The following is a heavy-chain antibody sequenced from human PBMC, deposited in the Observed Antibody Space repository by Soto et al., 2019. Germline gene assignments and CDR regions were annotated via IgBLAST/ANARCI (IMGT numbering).Heavy chain of an antibody. CDR1: GFTFSSYS. Sequence: GGSLRLSCAASGFTFSSYSMNWVRQAPGKGLGWVSSISSSSSYIYYADSVKGRFTVSRDNAKNSLYLQMNSLRAEDTAVYYCASLVGYNSNYWGQGTLVTVSS. V-gene: IGHV3-21*01. CDR2: ISSSSSYI. CDR3: ASLVGYNSNY. D-gene: IGHD5-12*01. J-gene: IGHJ4*02.